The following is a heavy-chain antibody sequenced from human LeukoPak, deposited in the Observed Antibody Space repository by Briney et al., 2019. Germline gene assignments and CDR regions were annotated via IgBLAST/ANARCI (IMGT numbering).Heavy chain of an antibody. D-gene: IGHD5-24*01. CDR1: GYSISSGYY. Sequence: AATLSLTCTVPGYSISSGYYWCWIRQPPGKGLGWIGSIYHSGSTYYNPSLKSPVTLSEDTSKNQYSLKLSSVTAAGTAVYYCARHLREMATISYAFDIWGEGTIVTVSS. J-gene: IGHJ3*02. V-gene: IGHV4-38-2*02. CDR3: ARHLREMATISYAFDI. CDR2: IYHSGST.